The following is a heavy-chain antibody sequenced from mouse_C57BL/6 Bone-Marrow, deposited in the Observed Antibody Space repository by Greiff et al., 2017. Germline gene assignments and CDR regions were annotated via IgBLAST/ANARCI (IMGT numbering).Heavy chain of an antibody. D-gene: IGHD2-5*01. V-gene: IGHV7-1*01. CDR2: SRNKANGYTT. J-gene: IGHJ3*01. CDR3: AREAGSNYFAY. CDR1: GFTFSDFY. Sequence: DVQLVESGGGLVQSGRSLRLSCATSGFTFSDFYMEWVRQAPGKGLEWIAASRNKANGYTTEYSASVKGQFIVSRDTSQSILYLQMSALRAEDTAIYYCAREAGSNYFAYWGQGTLVTVSA.